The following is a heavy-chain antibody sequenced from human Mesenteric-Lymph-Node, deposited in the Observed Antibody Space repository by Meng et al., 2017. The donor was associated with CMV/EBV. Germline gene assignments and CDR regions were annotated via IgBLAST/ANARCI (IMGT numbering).Heavy chain of an antibody. J-gene: IGHJ3*02. CDR1: GFTFRTYG. CDR2: SRYDGGDK. Sequence: GGSLRLSCATSGFTFRTYGMHWVRQAPGKGLEWVAFSRYDGGDKYYAASVKGRFTISRDNAKNTVHLQMNSLRAEDTAVYYCARSSGSYSFNAFDIWGQGTMVTVSS. V-gene: IGHV3-30*02. CDR3: ARSSGSYSFNAFDI. D-gene: IGHD1-26*01.